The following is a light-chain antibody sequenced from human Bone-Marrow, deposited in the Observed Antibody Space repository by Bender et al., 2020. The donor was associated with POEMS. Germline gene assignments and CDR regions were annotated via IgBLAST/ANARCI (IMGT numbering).Light chain of an antibody. J-gene: IGLJ3*02. CDR1: SRDVGGFDF. Sequence: QSALTQPASVSGSPGQSVTISCTGTSRDVGGFDFVSWYQQHPDKAPKLILYDNNKRPSGVSKRFSGSKSGNTASLRISGLQAEDEADYLCCSYAGSRTWVFGGGTKLTVL. CDR2: DNN. CDR3: CSYAGSRTWV. V-gene: IGLV2-23*01.